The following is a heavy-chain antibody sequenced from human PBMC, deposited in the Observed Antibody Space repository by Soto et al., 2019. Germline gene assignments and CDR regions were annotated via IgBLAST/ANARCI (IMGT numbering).Heavy chain of an antibody. D-gene: IGHD3-22*01. Sequence: ASVKVSCKASGYIFTSYGISWVRQAPGQGLEWMGWISAYNGNTNYAQKLQGRVTMTTDTSTSTAYMELSSLRSEDTAVYYCASGGGYNSGNYYDPLYFDYWGQGTLVTVSS. CDR2: ISAYNGNT. CDR1: GYIFTSYG. V-gene: IGHV1-18*01. CDR3: ASGGGYNSGNYYDPLYFDY. J-gene: IGHJ4*02.